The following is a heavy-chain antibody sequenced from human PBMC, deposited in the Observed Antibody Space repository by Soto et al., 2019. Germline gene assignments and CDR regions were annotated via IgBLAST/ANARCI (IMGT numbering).Heavy chain of an antibody. J-gene: IGHJ3*02. V-gene: IGHV3-49*03. CDR1: GFTFGDYA. CDR2: IRSKAYVGPT. Sequence: GGSLRLSCTASGFTFGDYAMSCFRQAPWKGLEWVGFIRSKAYVGPTEYAASVKGRFTISTDDSKSIAYLQMNSRKTEDTAVYYCTRDYPRLVALDIWGQGTMVTVSS. CDR3: TRDYPRLVALDI.